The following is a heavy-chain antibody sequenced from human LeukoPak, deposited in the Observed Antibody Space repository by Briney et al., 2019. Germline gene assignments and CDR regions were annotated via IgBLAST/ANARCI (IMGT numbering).Heavy chain of an antibody. CDR3: ARCSSRFTIFGVVIKGPRGDDGFDI. D-gene: IGHD3-3*01. V-gene: IGHV4-59*01. CDR2: IFFGGTT. J-gene: IGHJ3*02. Sequence: SETLSPTCTVYGRSISSTCWGSTRPPPGKGRGWVGYIFFGGTTNTNPSIKSRATTSVDTSKNQSSLKLSSVTVADTAVYYCARCSSRFTIFGVVIKGPRGDDGFDIWGQGTMVTVSS. CDR1: GRSISSTC.